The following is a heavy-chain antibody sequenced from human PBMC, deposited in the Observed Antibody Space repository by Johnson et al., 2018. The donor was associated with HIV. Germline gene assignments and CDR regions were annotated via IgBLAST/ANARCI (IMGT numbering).Heavy chain of an antibody. CDR1: GFTFDDYG. Sequence: VHLVESGGGVVRPGGSLRLSCAASGFTFDDYGMSWVRQVPGKGLEWVAGINWNGGSTGYADSVKGRFTISRDNAKNSLYLQMNSLRAEDTAFYYCARGEWELNAGHGFDIWGQGTMVTVSS. D-gene: IGHD1-26*01. CDR3: ARGEWELNAGHGFDI. V-gene: IGHV3-20*04. J-gene: IGHJ3*02. CDR2: INWNGGST.